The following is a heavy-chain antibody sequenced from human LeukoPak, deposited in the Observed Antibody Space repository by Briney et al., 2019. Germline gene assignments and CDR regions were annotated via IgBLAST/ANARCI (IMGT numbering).Heavy chain of an antibody. CDR3: ARHLPRELIDY. CDR2: INHSGST. D-gene: IGHD1-26*01. CDR1: GGSFSGYY. J-gene: IGHJ4*02. V-gene: IGHV4-34*01. Sequence: SETLSLTCAVYGGSFSGYYWSWIRQPPGKGLEWIGEINHSGSTNYNPSLKSRVTISVDTSENQFSLKLSSVTAADTAVYYCARHLPRELIDYWGQGTLVTVSS.